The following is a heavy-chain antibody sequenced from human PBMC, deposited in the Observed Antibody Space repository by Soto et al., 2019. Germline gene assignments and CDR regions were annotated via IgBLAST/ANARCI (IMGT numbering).Heavy chain of an antibody. D-gene: IGHD6-6*01. V-gene: IGHV3-9*01. CDR2: ISWQSGSI. CDR1: GFIFDDYA. CDR3: AKDMFSSSSAATFDY. J-gene: IGHJ4*02. Sequence: EVQLVESGGGLAQPGRSLRLSCAASGFIFDDYAMRWVRQAPGKGLEWVSGISWQSGSIRYADSVKGRFTISRDNAKNSLYLQMNSLRVEDTALYYCAKDMFSSSSAATFDYWGQGILVTVSS.